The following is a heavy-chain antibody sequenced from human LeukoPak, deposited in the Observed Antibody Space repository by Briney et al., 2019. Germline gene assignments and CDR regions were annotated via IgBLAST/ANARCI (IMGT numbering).Heavy chain of an antibody. CDR1: GFTFNSH. D-gene: IGHD4-17*01. CDR3: ARQSSVTRSGLDS. J-gene: IGHJ4*02. CDR2: ISYDGSNK. Sequence: GGSLRLSCADSGFTFNSHMHWVRRAPGEGLGGGAAISYDGSNKKYGDSVKGRFTISSDNSKNTLYLQMNSLRPEDTAVYYCARQSSVTRSGLDSWGQGTLVTVSS. V-gene: IGHV3-30*04.